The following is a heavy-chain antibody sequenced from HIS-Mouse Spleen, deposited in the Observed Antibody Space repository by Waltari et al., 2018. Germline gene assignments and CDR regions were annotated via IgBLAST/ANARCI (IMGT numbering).Heavy chain of an antibody. J-gene: IGHJ2*01. CDR2: IYYSGGT. Sequence: QLQLQESGPGLVKPSETLSLTCTVSGGSISSSSYYWGWIRQPPGKGLEWIGSIYYSGGTYYTPSLKSRVTIEVDTSKIQFSLKLSAVTAADTAVYYCAREIPYSSSWYDWYFDLWGRGTLVTVSS. CDR3: AREIPYSSSWYDWYFDL. D-gene: IGHD6-13*01. V-gene: IGHV4-39*07. CDR1: GGSISSSSYY.